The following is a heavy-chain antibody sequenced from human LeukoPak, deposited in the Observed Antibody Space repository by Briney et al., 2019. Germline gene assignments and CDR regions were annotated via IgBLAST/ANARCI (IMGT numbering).Heavy chain of an antibody. CDR2: ITGSGTTT. Sequence: GGSLRLSCVASGIAFRNYAMTWVRQAPGKGLEWVSSITGSGTTTRYADSVKGRFTISRDNSVGTLYLQLNSLSAEDTAVYYCGIDPNGDYIGAFDFWGQGTKVTASS. CDR1: GIAFRNYA. CDR3: GIDPNGDYIGAFDF. D-gene: IGHD4-17*01. V-gene: IGHV3-23*01. J-gene: IGHJ3*01.